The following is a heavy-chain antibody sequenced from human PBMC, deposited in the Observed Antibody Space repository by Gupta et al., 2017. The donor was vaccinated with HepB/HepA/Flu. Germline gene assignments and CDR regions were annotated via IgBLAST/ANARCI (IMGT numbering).Heavy chain of an antibody. J-gene: IGHJ4*02. CDR3: ARHDYGGNSGLDY. Sequence: QVQLQQWGAGLLKPSETLSLTCAVYGGSFSGYYWSWIRQPPGKGLEWIGEINHSGSTNYNPSLKSRVTISVDTSKNQFSLKLSSVTAADTAVYYCARHDYGGNSGLDYWGQGTLVTVSS. CDR2: INHSGST. CDR1: GGSFSGYY. V-gene: IGHV4-34*01. D-gene: IGHD4-23*01.